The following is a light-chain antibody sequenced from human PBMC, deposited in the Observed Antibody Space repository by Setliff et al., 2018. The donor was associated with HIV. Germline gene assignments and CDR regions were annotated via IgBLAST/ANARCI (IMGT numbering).Light chain of an antibody. V-gene: IGLV2-14*02. CDR3: SSYAITNTLP. Sequence: QSALAQPASVSGSPGQSITISCTGTSSNFGSYNIVSWYQQHPGKAPKVIIYEGNKRPSGVSNRFSGSKSGNTASLTISGLQAEDEADYYCSSYAITNTLPFGTGTKVTVL. J-gene: IGLJ1*01. CDR2: EGN. CDR1: SSNFGSYNI.